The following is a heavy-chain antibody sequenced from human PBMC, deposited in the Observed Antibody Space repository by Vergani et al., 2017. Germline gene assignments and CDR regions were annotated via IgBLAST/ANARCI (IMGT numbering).Heavy chain of an antibody. CDR3: TRSECSGTTCYGHYFDL. CDR1: GFRVTTYY. Sequence: VELLESGGGLAQPGRSLRVSCSASGFRVTTYYMSWVRQAPGKGLEWVSVIKSDGRTSYAASVEGRITISRDTSSNAVYLQMNILRVEDTVVYYCTRSECSGTTCYGHYFDLWCHGILFTVSS. D-gene: IGHD2-15*01. CDR2: IKSDGRT. J-gene: IGHJ4*01. V-gene: IGHV3-66*02.